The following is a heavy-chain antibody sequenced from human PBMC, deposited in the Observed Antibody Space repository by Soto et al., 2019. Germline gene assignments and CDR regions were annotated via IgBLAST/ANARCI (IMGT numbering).Heavy chain of an antibody. CDR3: AKDVNHCSGGSCYRHYYYMDV. J-gene: IGHJ6*03. V-gene: IGHV3-9*01. CDR2: ISWNSGSI. D-gene: IGHD2-15*01. Sequence: EVQLVESGGGLVQPGRSLRLSCAASGFTFDDYAMHWVRQAPGKGLEWVSGISWNSGSIGYADSVKGRFTISRDNAKNSLYLQMNSLRAEDTALYYCAKDVNHCSGGSCYRHYYYMDVWGKGTTVTVSS. CDR1: GFTFDDYA.